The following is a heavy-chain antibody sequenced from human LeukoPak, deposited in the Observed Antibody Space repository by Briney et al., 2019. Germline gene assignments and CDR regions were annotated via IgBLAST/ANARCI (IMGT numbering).Heavy chain of an antibody. D-gene: IGHD3-22*01. CDR2: IYNSGRT. CDR3: ARSGRYYESSGYYYVAY. CDR1: GASISSYY. V-gene: IGHV4-59*08. J-gene: IGHJ4*02. Sequence: SETLSLTCTVSGASISSYYWRWIRQPPGKGLEWIGNIYNSGRTNYNPSLKSRVTISVDTSMNQFSLKLSSVTAADTAVYYCARSGRYYESSGYYYVAYWGQGTLVTVSS.